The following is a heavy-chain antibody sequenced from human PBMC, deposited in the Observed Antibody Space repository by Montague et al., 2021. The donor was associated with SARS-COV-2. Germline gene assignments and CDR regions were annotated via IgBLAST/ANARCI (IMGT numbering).Heavy chain of an antibody. CDR3: ARGTPGY. CDR2: INHGGST. CDR1: GGSFSDYH. V-gene: IGHV4-34*01. J-gene: IGHJ4*02. D-gene: IGHD2-2*03. Sequence: SETLSLTCAVYGGSFSDYHWSWIRQPPRGGLEWIGRINHGGSTKYNPSLKSRVTISIDTSKNQFSLKLSSVTAADTAVYYCARGTPGYWGQGTLVTVSS.